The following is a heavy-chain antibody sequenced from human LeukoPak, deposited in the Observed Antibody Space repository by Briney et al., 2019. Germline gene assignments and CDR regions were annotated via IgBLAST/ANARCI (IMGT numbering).Heavy chain of an antibody. D-gene: IGHD5-24*01. J-gene: IGHJ4*02. Sequence: GGSLRFSCAASGFTFSNYWMNWVRQAPGKGLECLANIKQDGSETYYADSVKGRFTISRDNAKNSLYLQMNSLRAEDTAVYYCAREAPRRGETRDGYRWGQGTLVTVSS. CDR2: IKQDGSET. CDR3: AREAPRRGETRDGYR. V-gene: IGHV3-7*01. CDR1: GFTFSNYW.